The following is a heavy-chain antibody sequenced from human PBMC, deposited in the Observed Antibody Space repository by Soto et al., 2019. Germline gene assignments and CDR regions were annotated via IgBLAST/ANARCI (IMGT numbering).Heavy chain of an antibody. V-gene: IGHV3-23*01. CDR1: GFTFSSHA. Sequence: PGGSLRLSCAASGFTFSSHAMSWVHQAPGKGLEWVSAIRGSGGRTYYADSGKGRFTISRYNSKNTLYLQMNRLRAEDTAVYYCAKDQVITMIVVVTPDPCYYYGMDVWGQGTTVTVSS. CDR3: AKDQVITMIVVVTPDPCYYYGMDV. D-gene: IGHD3-22*01. J-gene: IGHJ6*02. CDR2: IRGSGGRT.